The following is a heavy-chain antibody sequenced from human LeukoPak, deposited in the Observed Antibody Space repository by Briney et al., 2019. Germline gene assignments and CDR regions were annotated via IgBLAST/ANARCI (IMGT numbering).Heavy chain of an antibody. CDR3: AREGYYDSSGYGGVGAFDI. Sequence: SETLSLTCTVSGGSISSYYWSWIRQPPGKGLEWIGYIYYSGSTNYNPSLKSRVTILVDTSKNQFSLKLSSVTAADTAVYYCAREGYYDSSGYGGVGAFDIWGQGTMVTVSS. CDR1: GGSISSYY. CDR2: IYYSGST. J-gene: IGHJ3*02. V-gene: IGHV4-59*01. D-gene: IGHD3-22*01.